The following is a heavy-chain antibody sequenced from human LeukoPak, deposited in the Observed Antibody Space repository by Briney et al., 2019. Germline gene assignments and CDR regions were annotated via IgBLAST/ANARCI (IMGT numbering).Heavy chain of an antibody. J-gene: IGHJ2*01. CDR1: GGSVSSGSYY. Sequence: PSETLSLTCIVSGGSVSSGSYYWSWIRQPPGKGLEWIGYIYNSVSTNYNPSLKSRVTILVDTSKNQFSLKLSSVTATDTAVYYCARRGGGYSSGLYSFLDLWGRGTLVTVSS. CDR3: ARRGGGYSSGLYSFLDL. V-gene: IGHV4-61*01. CDR2: IYNSVST. D-gene: IGHD6-25*01.